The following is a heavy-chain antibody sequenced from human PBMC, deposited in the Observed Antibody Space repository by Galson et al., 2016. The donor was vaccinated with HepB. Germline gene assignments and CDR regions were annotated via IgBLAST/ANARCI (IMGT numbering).Heavy chain of an antibody. CDR1: GFTFNTYT. V-gene: IGHV3-21*01. CDR3: VREDYGDDPVYYYYYGMDV. CDR2: VDSTSSYI. J-gene: IGHJ6*02. Sequence: SLRLSCAASGFTFNTYTMHWVRQAPGKGLEWVSSVDSTSSYIYYSDSVKGRFAISRDNAKSSVSLQMNSLRAEDTALYYCVREDYGDDPVYYYYYGMDVWGQGTTVSVSS. D-gene: IGHD4-17*01.